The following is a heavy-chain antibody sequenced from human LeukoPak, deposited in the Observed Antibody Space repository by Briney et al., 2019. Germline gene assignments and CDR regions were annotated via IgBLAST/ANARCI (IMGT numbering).Heavy chain of an antibody. CDR2: ISYDGSNE. CDR3: ARDASTAFDI. Sequence: GGSLRLSCAASGFTFGSYAMHWVRQAPGKGLEWVAVISYDGSNEYYADSVKGRLTISRDNSKNTLYLQVNSPRPEDTAVYYCARDASTAFDIWGQGTMVTVSS. CDR1: GFTFGSYA. J-gene: IGHJ3*02. V-gene: IGHV3-30-3*01.